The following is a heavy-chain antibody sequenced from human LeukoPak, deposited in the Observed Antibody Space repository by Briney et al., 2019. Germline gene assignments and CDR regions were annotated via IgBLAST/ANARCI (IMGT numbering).Heavy chain of an antibody. V-gene: IGHV1-69*05. J-gene: IGHJ5*02. CDR3: ARVDVVALGGWFDP. CDR1: GGTFSSYA. D-gene: IGHD2-2*01. CDR2: IIPIFGTA. Sequence: SVKVSCKASGGTFSSYAISWVRQAPGQGLEWMGGIIPIFGTANYAQKFQGRVTITTDESTSTAYMELSSLRSEDTAVYYCARVDVVALGGWFDPWGQGTLVTASS.